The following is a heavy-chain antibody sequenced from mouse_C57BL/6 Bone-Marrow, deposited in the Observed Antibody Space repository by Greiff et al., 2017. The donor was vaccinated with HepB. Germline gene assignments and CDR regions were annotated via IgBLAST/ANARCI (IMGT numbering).Heavy chain of an antibody. D-gene: IGHD1-1*01. Sequence: EVKLMESGGGLVKPGGSLKLSCAASGFTFSSYAMSWVRQTPEKRLEWVATISDGGSYTYYPDNVKGRFTISRDNAKNNLYLQMSHLKSEDTAMYYCARGVVEDAMDYWGQGTSVTVSS. V-gene: IGHV5-4*03. CDR1: GFTFSSYA. CDR3: ARGVVEDAMDY. CDR2: ISDGGSYT. J-gene: IGHJ4*01.